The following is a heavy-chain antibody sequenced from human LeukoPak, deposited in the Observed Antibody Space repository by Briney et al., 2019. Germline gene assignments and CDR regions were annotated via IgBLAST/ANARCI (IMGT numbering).Heavy chain of an antibody. CDR3: ATVRDIVVGGGPYYFDY. V-gene: IGHV1-2*02. J-gene: IGHJ4*02. CDR2: INPHNGDT. D-gene: IGHD2-15*01. CDR1: GYTFICYY. Sequence: GVSVKVSCKASGYTFICYYLHWVRQAPGQGLEWMGWINPHNGDTNYAQKFQGRVTMTRDTSITTAYMELSRLKSDDTAVYYCATVRDIVVGGGPYYFDYWGQGTLVTVSS.